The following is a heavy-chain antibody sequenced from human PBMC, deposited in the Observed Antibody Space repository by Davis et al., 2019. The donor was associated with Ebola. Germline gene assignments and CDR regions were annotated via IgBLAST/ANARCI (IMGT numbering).Heavy chain of an antibody. Sequence: GGSLRLSCAASGFVFSSYVMSWVRRAPGKGLEWVGFIRYDGNSKYYIDSVKGRFTISRDDSKNTLYLQINSLRPEDTAVYYCATSNYFDSSGYYYWGQGTLVTVSS. V-gene: IGHV3-30*02. J-gene: IGHJ4*02. CDR3: ATSNYFDSSGYYY. CDR1: GFVFSSYV. D-gene: IGHD3-22*01. CDR2: IRYDGNSK.